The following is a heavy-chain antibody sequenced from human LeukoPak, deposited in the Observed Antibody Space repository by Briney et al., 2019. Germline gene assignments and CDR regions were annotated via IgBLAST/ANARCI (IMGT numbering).Heavy chain of an antibody. D-gene: IGHD2-2*01. CDR1: GYTLTSYG. J-gene: IGHJ5*02. Sequence: ASVKVSCKASGYTLTSYGISWVRQAPGQGLESMGWISAYNGNTNYAQKLQGRVTMTTDTSTSTAYMELRSLRSDDTAVYYCARYISRIYCSSTSCYGSWFDPWGQGALVTVSS. CDR2: ISAYNGNT. CDR3: ARYISRIYCSSTSCYGSWFDP. V-gene: IGHV1-18*01.